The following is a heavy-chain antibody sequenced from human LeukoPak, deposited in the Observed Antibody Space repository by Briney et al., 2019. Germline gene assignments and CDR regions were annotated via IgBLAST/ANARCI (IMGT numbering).Heavy chain of an antibody. V-gene: IGHV1-69*13. J-gene: IGHJ3*02. CDR2: IIPIFGTA. CDR1: GSTFSSYA. D-gene: IGHD6-13*01. CDR3: ARGGSSLGAFDI. Sequence: SVKVSCKASGSTFSSYAISWVRQAPGQGLEWMGGIIPIFGTANYAQKFQGRVTITADESTSTAYMELSSLRSEDTAVYYCARGGSSLGAFDIWGQGTMVAVSS.